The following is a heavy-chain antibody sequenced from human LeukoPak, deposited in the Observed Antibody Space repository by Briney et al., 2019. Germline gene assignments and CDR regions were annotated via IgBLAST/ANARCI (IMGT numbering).Heavy chain of an antibody. CDR2: IYHSGST. Sequence: PSETLSLTCTVSGGSISSGNWWSWVRQPPGKGLEWIGEIYHSGSTNYNPSLKSRVTISVDKSKNQFSLELSSVTAADTAVYYCAKLYSSASWFDPWGQGTLVTVSS. V-gene: IGHV4-4*02. CDR1: GGSISSGNW. CDR3: AKLYSSASWFDP. D-gene: IGHD6-19*01. J-gene: IGHJ5*02.